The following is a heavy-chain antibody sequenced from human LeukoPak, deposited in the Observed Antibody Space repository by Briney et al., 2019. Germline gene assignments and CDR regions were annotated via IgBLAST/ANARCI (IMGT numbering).Heavy chain of an antibody. CDR2: IYYISNT. CDR1: GASVGSAGYY. CDR3: ARAITGTTYAFNI. V-gene: IGHV4-61*08. J-gene: IGHJ3*02. D-gene: IGHD1-20*01. Sequence: SETLSLTCTVSGASVGSAGYYWSWIRQPPGGGLEWIGYIYYISNTNYNPSLKSRVTISVDTSKNQFSLKLSSVTAADTAVYYCARAITGTTYAFNIWGQGTMVTVSS.